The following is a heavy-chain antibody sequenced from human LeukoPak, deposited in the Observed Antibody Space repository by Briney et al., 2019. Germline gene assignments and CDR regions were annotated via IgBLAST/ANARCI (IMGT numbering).Heavy chain of an antibody. CDR2: INQDGSEK. CDR3: ARGRGIAAAVTFFDY. D-gene: IGHD6-13*01. V-gene: IGHV3-7*01. Sequence: GGSLRLSCAASGFTFTTYWMSWVRQAPGKVLEWVANINQDGSEKYYVDSVKGRFTISRDNAKNSLYLQMNSLRAEDTAVYYCARGRGIAAAVTFFDYWGQGTLVTVSS. J-gene: IGHJ4*02. CDR1: GFTFTTYW.